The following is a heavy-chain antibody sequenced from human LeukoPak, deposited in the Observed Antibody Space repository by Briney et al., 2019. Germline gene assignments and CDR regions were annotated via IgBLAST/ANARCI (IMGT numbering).Heavy chain of an antibody. Sequence: SQTLSLTCAISGDSFSSKSAAWNWIRQSPSRGLEWLGRTYYRSKWSSGYAESVKSRITINPDTSKNQFSLQLKSVTPEDTAVYYCARGPRTPHPFKGGGGYVTFDYWGQGTLVTVSS. V-gene: IGHV6-1*01. CDR3: ARGPRTPHPFKGGGGYVTFDY. J-gene: IGHJ4*02. CDR1: GDSFSSKSAA. CDR2: TYYRSKWSS. D-gene: IGHD5-12*01.